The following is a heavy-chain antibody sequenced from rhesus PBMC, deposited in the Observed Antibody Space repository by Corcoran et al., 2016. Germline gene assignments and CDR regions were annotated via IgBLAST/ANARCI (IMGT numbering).Heavy chain of an antibody. D-gene: IGHD3-16*01. CDR2: IYWDDDK. V-gene: IGHV2-174*01. CDR1: GFPLTPSGMV. CDR3: ARYTYYYTAKGRFDV. J-gene: IGHJ5-1*01. Sequence: QVTLKESGPALVKPTQTLTLTCTFSGFPLTPSGMVVGWIRQPPGKALEWMALIYWDDDKRYSTSLKSRLTISKDTSKNQVVLTMTNMDPVDTATYYCARYTYYYTAKGRFDVWGPGVLVTVSS.